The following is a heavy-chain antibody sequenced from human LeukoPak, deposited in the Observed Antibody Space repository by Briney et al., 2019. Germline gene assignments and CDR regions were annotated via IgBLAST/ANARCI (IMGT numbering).Heavy chain of an antibody. CDR2: VSASGPNT. J-gene: IGHJ4*02. CDR1: GFTFGSYA. V-gene: IGHV3-23*01. Sequence: PGGSLRLSCAASGFTFGSYAMGWVRQAPGKGLEWVSAVSASGPNTYYADSVKGRFTISRDNSKNTLYLQMNSLRAEDTAVYYCARGVVPAAYIDYWGQGTLVTVSS. D-gene: IGHD2-2*01. CDR3: ARGVVPAAYIDY.